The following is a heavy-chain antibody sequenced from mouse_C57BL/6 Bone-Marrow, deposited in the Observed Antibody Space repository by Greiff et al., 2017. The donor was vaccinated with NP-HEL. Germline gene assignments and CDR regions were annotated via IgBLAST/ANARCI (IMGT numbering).Heavy chain of an antibody. CDR1: GYTFTSYG. Sequence: QVQLQQSGAELARPGASVKLSCKASGYTFTSYGISWVKQRTGQGLEWIGEIYPRSGNTYYNEKFKGKGTLTADKSSSTAYMELRGLTSEDSAVYFCARGGLLRGGGFAYWGQGTLVTVSA. CDR3: ARGGLLRGGGFAY. J-gene: IGHJ3*01. CDR2: IYPRSGNT. V-gene: IGHV1-81*01. D-gene: IGHD2-3*01.